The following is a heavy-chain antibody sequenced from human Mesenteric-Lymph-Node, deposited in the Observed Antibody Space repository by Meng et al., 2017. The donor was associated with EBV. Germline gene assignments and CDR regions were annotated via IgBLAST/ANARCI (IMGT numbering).Heavy chain of an antibody. J-gene: IGHJ4*02. V-gene: IGHV7-4-1*02. D-gene: IGHD3-16*01. CDR3: ARAKSPDYVFDY. CDR2: IDTNTGNP. CDR1: RYTFSTYA. Sequence: QRELFEAELKMSGVSRMVAFNASRYTFSTYAMNWVLQAPERALGWMGWIDTNTGNPTYAQGFTGRFVFSLDTSVSTGYLPISSLKAEETAVYYCARAKSPDYVFDYWGQGSLVTGSS.